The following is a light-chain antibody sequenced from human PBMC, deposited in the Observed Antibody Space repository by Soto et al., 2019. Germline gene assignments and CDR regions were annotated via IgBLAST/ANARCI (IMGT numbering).Light chain of an antibody. CDR2: ADD. CDR3: QVWDSSSDHVV. V-gene: IGLV3-21*02. Sequence: SYELTQAPSVSVAPGQTATITCGGTKIESKSVNWYQQRPGQAPALVVYADDSRPSGIPGRLSGSNSGDPATLTITRFEAGDEAVYYCQVWDSSSDHVVFGGGTKVTVL. CDR1: KIESKS. J-gene: IGLJ3*02.